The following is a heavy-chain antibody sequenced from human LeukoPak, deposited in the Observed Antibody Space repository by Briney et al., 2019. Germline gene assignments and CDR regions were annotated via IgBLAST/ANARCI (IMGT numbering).Heavy chain of an antibody. D-gene: IGHD4-17*01. J-gene: IGHJ4*02. V-gene: IGHV1-69*13. Sequence: ASVKVSCKASGGTFSSYAISWVRQAPGQGLEWMGGIIPIFGTANYAQKFQGRVTITADESTSTAYMELSSLRSEDTAVYYCAKTRGGDYVLDYWGQGTLVTVSS. CDR3: AKTRGGDYVLDY. CDR1: GGTFSSYA. CDR2: IIPIFGTA.